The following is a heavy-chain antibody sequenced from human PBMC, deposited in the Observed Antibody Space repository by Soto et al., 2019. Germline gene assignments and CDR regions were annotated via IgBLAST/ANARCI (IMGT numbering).Heavy chain of an antibody. J-gene: IGHJ6*02. V-gene: IGHV3-15*07. D-gene: IGHD3-9*01. CDR1: GFTFSNAW. CDR3: TTDGRPYYDILTGYRIYYYYGMDV. Sequence: GGSLRLSCAASGFTFSNAWMNWVRQAPGKGLEWVGRIKSKTDGGTTDYAAPVKGRFTISRDDSKNTLYLQMNSLKTEDTAVYYCTTDGRPYYDILTGYRIYYYYGMDVWGQGTTVTVSS. CDR2: IKSKTDGGTT.